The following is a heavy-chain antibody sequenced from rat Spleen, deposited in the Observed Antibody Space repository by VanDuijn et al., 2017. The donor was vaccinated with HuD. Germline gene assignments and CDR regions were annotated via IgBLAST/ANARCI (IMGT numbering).Heavy chain of an antibody. CDR3: ATDRSLYYGYTWDYFDY. V-gene: IGHV5-58*01. Sequence: EVQLVETGGGLVQPGRSLKLSCVASGFTFSSYWMYWIRQAPGKGLEWVPSINTDGGSTYYPDSVKGRFTISRDNAKSTLYLQMDSLRSEDTANYYCATDRSLYYGYTWDYFDYWGQGVMVTVSS. J-gene: IGHJ2*01. CDR1: GFTFSSYW. D-gene: IGHD1-9*01. CDR2: INTDGGST.